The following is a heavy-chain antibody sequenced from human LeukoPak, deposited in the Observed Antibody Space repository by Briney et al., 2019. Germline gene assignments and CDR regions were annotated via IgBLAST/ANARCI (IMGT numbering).Heavy chain of an antibody. CDR2: ISGSGGST. V-gene: IGHV3-23*01. Sequence: PGGSLRLSCAASGFTFSSYAMSWVRQAPGKGLEWVSAISGSGGSTYYADSVKGRFTISRDNSKNTLYLQMNSLRAEDTAVYYCAKAPRIYCSGGSWYSDYWGQGTLVTVSS. D-gene: IGHD2-15*01. CDR1: GFTFSSYA. J-gene: IGHJ4*02. CDR3: AKAPRIYCSGGSWYSDY.